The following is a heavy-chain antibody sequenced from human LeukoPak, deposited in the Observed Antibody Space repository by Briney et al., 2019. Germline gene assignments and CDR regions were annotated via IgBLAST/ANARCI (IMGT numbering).Heavy chain of an antibody. Sequence: SETLSLTCAVYGGSFSGYYWSWIRQPPGKGLEWIGEINHSGSTNYNPSLKSRVTISVDTSKNQFSLKLSSVTAADTAVYYCVKDNPFDYWGQGTLVIVSS. CDR2: INHSGST. CDR1: GGSFSGYY. V-gene: IGHV4-34*01. D-gene: IGHD1-14*01. CDR3: VKDNPFDY. J-gene: IGHJ4*02.